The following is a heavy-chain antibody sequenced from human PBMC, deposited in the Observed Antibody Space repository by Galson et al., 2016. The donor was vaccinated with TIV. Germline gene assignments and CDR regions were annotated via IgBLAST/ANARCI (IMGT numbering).Heavy chain of an antibody. J-gene: IGHJ6*02. CDR3: ARGDWDSDYYYLLDV. CDR1: GGSVTSNLG. V-gene: IGHV1-18*01. CDR2: RSGDNGNT. Sequence: SVKVSCKASGGSVTSNLGLNWVRQAPGQGLEWMGWRSGDNGNTNYPHNLQGRVTMTIDTSTNTAYMELRNLRSDDTAVYYCARGDWDSDYYYLLDVWGQGTTVSVS. D-gene: IGHD1/OR15-1a*01.